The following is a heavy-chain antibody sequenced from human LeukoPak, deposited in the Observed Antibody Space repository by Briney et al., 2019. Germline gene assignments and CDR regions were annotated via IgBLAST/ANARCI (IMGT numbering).Heavy chain of an antibody. V-gene: IGHV4-61*08. CDR1: GGSISSGDYY. J-gene: IGHJ5*02. CDR3: AKGGPEASAGLSWFDP. D-gene: IGHD1-14*01. CDR2: IYYSGNP. Sequence: KTSETLSLTCTVSGGSISSGDYYWSWIRQPPGKGLEWIGYIYYSGNPNYNPSLKSRATISVDTSKNQFSLKLSSVTAADTAVYYCAKGGPEASAGLSWFDPWGQGTLVTVSS.